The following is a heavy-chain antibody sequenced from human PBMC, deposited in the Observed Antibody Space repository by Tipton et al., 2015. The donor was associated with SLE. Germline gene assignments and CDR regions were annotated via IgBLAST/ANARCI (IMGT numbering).Heavy chain of an antibody. D-gene: IGHD2-15*01. V-gene: IGHV4-34*01. CDR3: ARHCSGAGCTHRSVFYGMDV. Sequence: GLVKPSETLSLTCAVYGGSFSGYYWSWIRQPPGKGLEWIGEINHSGSTNYNPSLKSRVTMSVDTSKNQFSLKLSSVTAADTAVYFCARHCSGAGCTHRSVFYGMDVWGQGTTVTVSS. CDR1: GGSFSGYY. CDR2: INHSGST. J-gene: IGHJ6*02.